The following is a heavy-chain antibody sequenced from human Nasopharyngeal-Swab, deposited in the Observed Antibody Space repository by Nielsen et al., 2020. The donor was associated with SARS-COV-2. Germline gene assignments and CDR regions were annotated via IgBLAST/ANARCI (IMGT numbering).Heavy chain of an antibody. CDR3: ARPTTLGYYGMDV. Sequence: PGKGLEWIGEINHSGSTNYNPSLKSRVTISVDTSKNQFSLKLSSVTAADTAVYYCARPTTLGYYGMDVWGQGTTVTVSS. D-gene: IGHD1-14*01. V-gene: IGHV4-34*01. J-gene: IGHJ6*02. CDR2: INHSGST.